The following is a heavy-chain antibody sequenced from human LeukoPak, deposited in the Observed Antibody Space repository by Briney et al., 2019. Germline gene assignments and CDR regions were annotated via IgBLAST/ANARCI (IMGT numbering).Heavy chain of an antibody. V-gene: IGHV3-30-3*01. CDR2: KSYDGVNT. J-gene: IGHJ4*02. Sequence: GGSLRLSCAASGFTFSSYTMHWLRQAPGKGLEWVAVKSYDGVNTFYADSVRGRFTISRDHSQNTLYLQMNSLRTEDTAVYYCAREISTGWPDYWGQGTLVTVSS. CDR1: GFTFSSYT. D-gene: IGHD6-19*01. CDR3: AREISTGWPDY.